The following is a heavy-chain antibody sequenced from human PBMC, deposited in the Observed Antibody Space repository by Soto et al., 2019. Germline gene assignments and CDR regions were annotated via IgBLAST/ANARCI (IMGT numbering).Heavy chain of an antibody. D-gene: IGHD6-6*01. CDR3: AIDLRIAARPYYYYMDV. J-gene: IGHJ6*03. CDR2: ISSSSSYI. CDR1: GFTFSSYS. V-gene: IGHV3-21*01. Sequence: GGSLRLSCAASGFTFSSYSMNWVRQAPGKGLEWVSSISSSSSYIYYADSVKGRFTISRDNAKNSLYLQMNSLRAEDTAVYYWAIDLRIAARPYYYYMDVWGKGTTVTVSS.